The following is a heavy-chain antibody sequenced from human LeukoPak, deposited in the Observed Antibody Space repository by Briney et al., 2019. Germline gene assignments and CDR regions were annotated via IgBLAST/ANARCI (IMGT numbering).Heavy chain of an antibody. CDR2: IYHSGST. CDR1: NYSIRSDYY. CDR3: ARDAFCRGGSCRYLSNPLDF. J-gene: IGHJ4*02. D-gene: IGHD2-15*01. Sequence: SETLSLTRTVSNYSIRSDYYWGWIRQPPGKGLEWIGSIYHSGSTFYKSSLKSRVTMSVDTPRNQFSLELRSVTAADTAVYYCARDAFCRGGSCRYLSNPLDFWGQGTLVTVSS. V-gene: IGHV4-38-2*02.